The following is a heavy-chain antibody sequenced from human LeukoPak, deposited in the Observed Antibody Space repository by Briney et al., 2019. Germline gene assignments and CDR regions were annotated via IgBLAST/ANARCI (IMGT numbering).Heavy chain of an antibody. Sequence: SETLSLTCTVSGGSISSYYWSWIRQPPGKGLEWIGYIYYSGSINYDPSLKSRVTISVDTSKNQFSLKLSSVTAADTAVYYCARGYGDYVGMAFDIWGQGTMVTVSS. J-gene: IGHJ3*02. CDR1: GGSISSYY. CDR3: ARGYGDYVGMAFDI. V-gene: IGHV4-59*01. CDR2: IYYSGSI. D-gene: IGHD4-17*01.